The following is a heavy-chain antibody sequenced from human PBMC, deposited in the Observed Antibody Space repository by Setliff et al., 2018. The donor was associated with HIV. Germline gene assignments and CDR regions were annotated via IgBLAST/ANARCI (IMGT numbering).Heavy chain of an antibody. V-gene: IGHV1-2*02. CDR3: ARVFGVRQAFDN. J-gene: IGHJ4*02. D-gene: IGHD3-10*02. CDR2: IHPNRGST. Sequence: ASVKVSCKASGYTFSDYFIHWVRQAPGQGLEWMGWIHPNRGSTNYAQKFQGRVTMTRDTSITTAYMELSRRSSDDTAVYYCARVFGVRQAFDNWGQGTLVTVSS. CDR1: GYTFSDYF.